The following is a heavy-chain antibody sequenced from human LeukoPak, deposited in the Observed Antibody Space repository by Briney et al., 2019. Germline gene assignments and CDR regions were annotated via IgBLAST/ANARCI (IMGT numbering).Heavy chain of an antibody. CDR1: GFTFSDYY. Sequence: PGGSLRLSCAASGFTFSDYYMSWIRQPPGKGLEWIGEINHSGSTNYNPSLKSRVTISVDTSKNQFSLKLSSVTAADTAVYYCARRTRIYDSSGYYYYYFDYWGQGTLVTVSS. CDR2: INHSGST. CDR3: ARRTRIYDSSGYYYYYFDY. J-gene: IGHJ4*02. V-gene: IGHV4-34*01. D-gene: IGHD3-22*01.